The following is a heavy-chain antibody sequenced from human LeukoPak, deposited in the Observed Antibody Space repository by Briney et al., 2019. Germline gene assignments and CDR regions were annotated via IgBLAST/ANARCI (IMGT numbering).Heavy chain of an antibody. J-gene: IGHJ4*02. V-gene: IGHV3-7*01. CDR1: GFTFSSFW. CDR2: IKRDGSEK. CDR3: AREGRELAYCSGSTCYSSGPIDS. Sequence: GGSLRLSCAASGFTFSSFWMTWVRQAPGKGLEWVATIKRDGSEKYYVDSVEGRFTISRDNAKNSLHLQMNSLRAEETAVYYCAREGRELAYCSGSTCYSSGPIDSWGQGTLVTVSS. D-gene: IGHD2-2*02.